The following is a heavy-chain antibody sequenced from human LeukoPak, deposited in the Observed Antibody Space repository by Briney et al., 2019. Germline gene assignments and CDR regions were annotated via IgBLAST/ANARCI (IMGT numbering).Heavy chain of an antibody. D-gene: IGHD4-23*01. Sequence: VSVKVSCKASGYIFTSYGISWVRQAPGQGLEWMGWISTYNANTNYAQKLQGRVTMTTDTSTGTVYMELRSLRSDDTAVYYCARAYGGDSELDYWGQGTLVTVSS. J-gene: IGHJ4*02. CDR3: ARAYGGDSELDY. CDR2: ISTYNANT. V-gene: IGHV1-18*01. CDR1: GYIFTSYG.